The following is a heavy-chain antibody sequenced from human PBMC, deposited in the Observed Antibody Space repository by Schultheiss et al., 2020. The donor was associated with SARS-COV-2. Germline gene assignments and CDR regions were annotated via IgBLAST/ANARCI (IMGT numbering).Heavy chain of an antibody. D-gene: IGHD4-17*01. J-gene: IGHJ4*02. Sequence: SETLSLTCTVSGGSISSSSYYWGWIRQPPGKGLEWIGEINHSGSTNYNPSLKSRVTISVDTSKNQFSLKLSSVTAADTAVYYCARDGDYGENYWGQGTLVTVSS. CDR2: INHSGST. CDR3: ARDGDYGENY. CDR1: GGSISSSSYY. V-gene: IGHV4-39*07.